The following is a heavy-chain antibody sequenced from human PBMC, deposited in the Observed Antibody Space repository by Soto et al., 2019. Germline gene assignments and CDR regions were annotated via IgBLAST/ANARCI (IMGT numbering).Heavy chain of an antibody. CDR1: GGSISSGGYY. Sequence: PSETLSLTCTVSGGSISSGGYYWSWIRQHPGKGLEWIGYIYYSGSTYYNPSLKSRVTISVDTSKNQFSLKLSSVTAADTAVYYCARESRGTIPGFDYWGQGTLVTVSS. V-gene: IGHV4-31*03. D-gene: IGHD3-3*01. CDR2: IYYSGST. CDR3: ARESRGTIPGFDY. J-gene: IGHJ4*02.